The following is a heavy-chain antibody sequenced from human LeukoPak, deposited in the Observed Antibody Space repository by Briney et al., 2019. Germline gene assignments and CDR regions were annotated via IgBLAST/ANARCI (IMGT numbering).Heavy chain of an antibody. V-gene: IGHV3-23*01. CDR2: ISVSDGNP. J-gene: IGHJ5*02. CDR1: GVTFSRYA. D-gene: IGHD3-3*01. Sequence: GGGLRVSCAAAGVTFSRYARMWGRQAPGKGGGWGSTISVSDGNPNYPDSMKRRFTLSRHNSQHTLFLQMNSLRAEDTPLYYCAKGLREYDFWSHATWGQGTLVTVSS. CDR3: AKGLREYDFWSHAT.